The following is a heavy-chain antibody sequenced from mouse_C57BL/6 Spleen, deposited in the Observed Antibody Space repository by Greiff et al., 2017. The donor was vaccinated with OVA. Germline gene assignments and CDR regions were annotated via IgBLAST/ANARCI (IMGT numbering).Heavy chain of an antibody. J-gene: IGHJ4*01. D-gene: IGHD1-1*01. CDR3: ARGSTTVVADYYAMGY. CDR1: GFTFSDYG. V-gene: IGHV5-17*01. CDR2: ISSGSSTI. Sequence: EVQRVESGGGLVKPGGSLKLSCAASGFTFSDYGMHWVRQAPEKGLEWVAYISSGSSTIYYADTVKGRFTISRDNAKNTLFLQMTSLRSEDTAMYYCARGSTTVVADYYAMGYWGQGTSVTVSS.